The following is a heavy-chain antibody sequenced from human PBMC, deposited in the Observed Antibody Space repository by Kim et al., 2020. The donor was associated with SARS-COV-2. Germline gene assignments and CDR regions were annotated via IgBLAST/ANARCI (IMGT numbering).Heavy chain of an antibody. J-gene: IGHJ5*02. CDR3: ARGLGPLRYFDWLPTKQGGWFDP. V-gene: IGHV4-34*01. Sequence: SETLSLTCAVYGGSFSGYYWSWIRQPPGKGLEWIGEINHSGSTNYNPSLKSRVTISVDTSKNQFSLKLSSVTAADTAVYYCARGLGPLRYFDWLPTKQGGWFDPWGQGTLVTVSS. CDR1: GGSFSGYY. CDR2: INHSGST. D-gene: IGHD3-9*01.